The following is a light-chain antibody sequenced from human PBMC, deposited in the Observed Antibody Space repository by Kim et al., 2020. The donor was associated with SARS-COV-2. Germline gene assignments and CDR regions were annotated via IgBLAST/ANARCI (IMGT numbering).Light chain of an antibody. CDR1: QSVSSY. CDR3: QQRSNWPPWT. Sequence: EIVLTQSPATLSLSPGERATLSCRASQSVSSYLAWYQQKPGQAPRLLIYDASNRATGIPARFSGSGSGTDFTLTISSLEPEDFAVYYCQQRSNWPPWTLGQGTKLEI. V-gene: IGKV3-11*01. CDR2: DAS. J-gene: IGKJ2*01.